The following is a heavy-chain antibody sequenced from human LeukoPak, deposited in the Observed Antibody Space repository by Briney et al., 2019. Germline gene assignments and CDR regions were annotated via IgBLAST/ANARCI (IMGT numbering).Heavy chain of an antibody. CDR2: IGTTTSTI. Sequence: GGSLRLSCAASGFTLSSFGMNWVRQAPGKGLEWVSYIGTTTSTIYYADSVKGRFTISRDNAKNSLYLQMNSLRAEDTAVYYCARDGGRYYYDSSGYFDYWGQGTLVTVSS. J-gene: IGHJ4*02. CDR3: ARDGGRYYYDSSGYFDY. CDR1: GFTLSSFG. V-gene: IGHV3-48*04. D-gene: IGHD3-22*01.